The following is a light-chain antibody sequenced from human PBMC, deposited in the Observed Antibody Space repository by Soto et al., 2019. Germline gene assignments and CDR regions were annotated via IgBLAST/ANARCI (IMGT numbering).Light chain of an antibody. V-gene: IGKV1-39*01. CDR3: QQGYNSPVT. CDR2: GAS. Sequence: DIQMTQSPSSLSASVGERITITCRASHSIGRRLNWYQQKPGQAPKFLIYGASTLQSGVPSRFSGSGSGTDFTLTVNILQPDDFATYYCQQGYNSPVTFGQGTRLEI. J-gene: IGKJ5*01. CDR1: HSIGRR.